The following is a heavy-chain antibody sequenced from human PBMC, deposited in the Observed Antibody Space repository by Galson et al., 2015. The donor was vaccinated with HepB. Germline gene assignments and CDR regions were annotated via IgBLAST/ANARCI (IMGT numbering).Heavy chain of an antibody. CDR2: ISYDGSNK. D-gene: IGHD6-19*01. CDR3: ARDRLLDY. V-gene: IGHV3-30-3*01. Sequence: SLRLSCAASGFTFSSYAMHWVRQAPGKGLEGVAVISYDGSNKYYADSVKGRFTISRDNSKNTLYLQMNSLRAEDTAVYYCARDRLLDYWGQGTLVTVSS. CDR1: GFTFSSYA. J-gene: IGHJ4*02.